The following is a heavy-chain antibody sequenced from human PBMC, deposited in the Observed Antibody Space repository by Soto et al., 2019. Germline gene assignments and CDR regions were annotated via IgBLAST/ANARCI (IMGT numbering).Heavy chain of an antibody. CDR2: ISAYNGNT. CDR1: GYTFTSYG. J-gene: IGHJ6*03. D-gene: IGHD6-6*01. CDR3: ASTSYSSSGPYYYYYMDV. Sequence: ASVKVSCKASGYTFTSYGIIWVRQAPGQGLEWMGWISAYNGNTNYAQKLQGRVTMTTDKSTSTAYMELSSLRSEDTAVYYCASTSYSSSGPYYYYYMDVWGKGTTVTVSS. V-gene: IGHV1-18*01.